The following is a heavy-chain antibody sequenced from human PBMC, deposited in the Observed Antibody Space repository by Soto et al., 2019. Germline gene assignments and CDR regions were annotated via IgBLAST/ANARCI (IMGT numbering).Heavy chain of an antibody. CDR2: IRSKAYGGTT. Sequence: GCLVPSCPASGFTFGDYAMSWVRQAPGKGLEWVGFIRSKAYGGTTEYAASVKGRFTISRDDSKSIAYLQMNSLKTEDKAVYYCTSDSSGWYPYFDYWGQGTLVTVYS. D-gene: IGHD6-19*01. J-gene: IGHJ4*02. CDR1: GFTFGDYA. V-gene: IGHV3-49*04. CDR3: TSDSSGWYPYFDY.